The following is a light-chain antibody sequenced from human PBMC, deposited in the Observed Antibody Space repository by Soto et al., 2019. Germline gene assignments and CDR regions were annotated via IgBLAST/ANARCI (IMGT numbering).Light chain of an antibody. CDR3: QQYYTNALT. Sequence: DIVMTQSPDSLAVSLGERATINCKSSQSVLYSSNNKNYLAWYQQKPGQPPKLLIYWASTRESGVPDRFSGSGSATDFTLTISSLQAADVAVYSCQQYYTNALTFGGGTKVGVK. V-gene: IGKV4-1*01. CDR1: QSVLYSSNNKNY. J-gene: IGKJ4*01. CDR2: WAS.